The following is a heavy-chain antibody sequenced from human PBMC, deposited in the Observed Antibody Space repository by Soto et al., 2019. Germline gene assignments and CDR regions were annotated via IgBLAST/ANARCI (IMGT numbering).Heavy chain of an antibody. CDR3: AKHDFWTLHKTGLDS. D-gene: IGHD3-3*01. CDR1: GGSISSSNW. Sequence: PSETLSLTCAVSGGSISSSNWWSWVRQPPGKGLEWIGEIYHSGSTNYNPSLKSRVTISVDKSKNQFSLKLSSVTAADTAVYYCAKHDFWTLHKTGLDSWGQGTLVTVSS. CDR2: IYHSGST. J-gene: IGHJ4*02. V-gene: IGHV4-4*02.